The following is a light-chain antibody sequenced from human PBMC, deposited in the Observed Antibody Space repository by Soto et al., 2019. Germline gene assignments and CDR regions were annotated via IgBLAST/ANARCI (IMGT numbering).Light chain of an antibody. J-gene: IGKJ4*01. CDR1: KAISNN. Sequence: DIQMTQSPSSLSASVGDRVTITCRPSKAISNNLAWYQQKPGKVPKLLIYAASTLQSGVPSRFSGSGSGTDFTLTISSLQPEDVATYYCQKYNSAPLTFGGGTKVEIK. CDR2: AAS. CDR3: QKYNSAPLT. V-gene: IGKV1-27*01.